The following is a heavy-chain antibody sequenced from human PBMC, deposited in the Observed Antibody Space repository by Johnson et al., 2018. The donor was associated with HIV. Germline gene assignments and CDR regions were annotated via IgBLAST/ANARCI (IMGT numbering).Heavy chain of an antibody. CDR3: ASQVRGLWLGVDAFDI. CDR1: GLSFSSYA. D-gene: IGHD3-10*01. Sequence: VQLVESGGGLVQPGESLRLSCAASGLSFSSYAMSWVRQAPGKGLEWVSTISLGGGRTYYADSVKGRFTISRDNSKNMVFLHMNSLRAEDTAVYYCASQVRGLWLGVDAFDIWGQGTMVTVSS. J-gene: IGHJ3*02. V-gene: IGHV3-23*04. CDR2: ISLGGGRT.